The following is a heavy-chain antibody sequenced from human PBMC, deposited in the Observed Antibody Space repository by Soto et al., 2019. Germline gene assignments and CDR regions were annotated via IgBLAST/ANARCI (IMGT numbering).Heavy chain of an antibody. CDR2: INPSSGST. Sequence: QVQLVQSGAEVKKPGASVKVSCKASGYTFTSYYIHCVRQAPGQGLEWMGIINPSSGSTNYAQKCQGRLTMTRDTSTTTVYMELSRLTSEDTAVYYCARARGMAAAGRDPFDSWGQGALVTVSS. V-gene: IGHV1-46*03. CDR3: ARARGMAAAGRDPFDS. D-gene: IGHD6-13*01. CDR1: GYTFTSYY. J-gene: IGHJ4*02.